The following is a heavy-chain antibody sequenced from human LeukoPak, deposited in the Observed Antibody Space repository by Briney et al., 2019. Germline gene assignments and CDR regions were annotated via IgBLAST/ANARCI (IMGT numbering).Heavy chain of an antibody. CDR2: TYYRSKWYY. V-gene: IGHV6-1*01. CDR1: GDSVSSISVA. CDR3: ARGPGSGGYSGYDPEPIDY. D-gene: IGHD5-12*01. J-gene: IGHJ4*02. Sequence: SQTLSLTCAISGDSVSSISVAWNWIRQSPSRGLEWLGRTYYRSKWYYEYAVSVKGRININPDPSKNQFSLQLNSVTPEDTAVYYCARGPGSGGYSGYDPEPIDYWGQGTLVTVSS.